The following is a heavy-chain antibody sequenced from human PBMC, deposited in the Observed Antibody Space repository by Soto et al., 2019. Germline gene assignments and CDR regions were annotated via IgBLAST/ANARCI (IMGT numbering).Heavy chain of an antibody. CDR1: GGSFSGYY. Sequence: WETLSLTCAVYGGSFSGYYWSWIRQPPGKGLEWIGEINHSGSTNYNPSLKSRVTISVDTSKNQFSLKLSSVTAADTAVYYCARGRGDYVWGSYRRYFDYWGQGTLVTVSS. CDR2: INHSGST. J-gene: IGHJ4*02. D-gene: IGHD3-16*02. CDR3: ARGRGDYVWGSYRRYFDY. V-gene: IGHV4-34*01.